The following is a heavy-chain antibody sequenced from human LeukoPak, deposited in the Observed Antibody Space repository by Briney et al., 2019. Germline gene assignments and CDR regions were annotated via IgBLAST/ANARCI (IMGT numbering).Heavy chain of an antibody. Sequence: ASVKVSCKASGCTFTSYGISWVRRAPGQGLEWMGWISAYNGNTNYAQKLQGRVTMTTDTSTSTAYMELRSLRSDDTAVYYCARLSRVAAAGTGFDYWGQGTLVTVSS. D-gene: IGHD6-13*01. J-gene: IGHJ4*02. CDR2: ISAYNGNT. V-gene: IGHV1-18*01. CDR3: ARLSRVAAAGTGFDY. CDR1: GCTFTSYG.